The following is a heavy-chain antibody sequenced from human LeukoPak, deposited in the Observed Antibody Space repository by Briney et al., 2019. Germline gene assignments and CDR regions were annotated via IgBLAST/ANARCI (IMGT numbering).Heavy chain of an antibody. CDR1: GFTVSNNY. CDR2: IHSGGDT. V-gene: IGHV3-66*01. D-gene: IGHD2-2*01. J-gene: IGHJ4*02. Sequence: GGSLRLSCAASGFTVSNNYMSWVRQAPGKGLEWVSVIHSGGDTYYADSVKGRFTISRDNSKSTLFLQMNSLRVEDTAVYYCAREFGTSCCNYFDCWDQGTLVSVSS. CDR3: AREFGTSCCNYFDC.